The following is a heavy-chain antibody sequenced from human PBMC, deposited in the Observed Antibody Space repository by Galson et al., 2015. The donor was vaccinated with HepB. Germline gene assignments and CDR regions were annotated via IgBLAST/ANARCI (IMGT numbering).Heavy chain of an antibody. CDR2: ISYDENNK. V-gene: IGHV3-30*18. CDR3: AKDPPPTIY. CDR1: GFTFSSYG. J-gene: IGHJ4*02. Sequence: LRLSCAASGFTFSSYGMHWVRQAPGKGLEWVAVISYDENNKYYADSVKGRFTISRDNSKNTLYLQMNSLRPEDTAVYYCAKDPPPTIYWGQGTLVTVSS. D-gene: IGHD5-12*01.